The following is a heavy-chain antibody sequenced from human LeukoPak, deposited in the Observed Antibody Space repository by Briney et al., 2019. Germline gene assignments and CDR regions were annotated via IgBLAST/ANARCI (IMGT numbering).Heavy chain of an antibody. Sequence: PGGSLRLSCAASGFTFSSYAMSWVRQAPGKGLEWVSAGSGSGGSTYYADSVKGRFTISRDNSKNTLYLQMNSLRAEDTAVYYCAKVGGIAARRRYYYYMDVWGKGTTVTVSS. CDR3: AKVGGIAARRRYYYYMDV. CDR1: GFTFSSYA. D-gene: IGHD6-6*01. V-gene: IGHV3-23*01. CDR2: GSGSGGST. J-gene: IGHJ6*03.